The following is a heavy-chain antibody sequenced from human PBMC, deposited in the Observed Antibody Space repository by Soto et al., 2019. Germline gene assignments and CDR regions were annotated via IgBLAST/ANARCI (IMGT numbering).Heavy chain of an antibody. CDR3: ARDNVMVVAGSTFDY. D-gene: IGHD6-19*01. Sequence: XATLSLTCTVSGYSVSSGSYWWWIRQPPGKGPEWIASIYHGGTTFYNPSLKSRITISVDASHNQFSLNLRSVTTADTAVYYCARDNVMVVAGSTFDYWGHGTLVTVSS. V-gene: IGHV4-38-2*02. J-gene: IGHJ4*01. CDR2: IYHGGTT. CDR1: GYSVSSGSY.